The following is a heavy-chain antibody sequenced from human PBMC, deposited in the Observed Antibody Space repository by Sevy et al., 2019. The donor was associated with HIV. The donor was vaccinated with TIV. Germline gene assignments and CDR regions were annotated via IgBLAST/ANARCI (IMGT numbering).Heavy chain of an antibody. J-gene: IGHJ6*02. Sequence: GGSLRLSCLASGFTLSTYGMSWVRQAPGKGLEWVSAISGSGGSTYYADSLKGRFTISRDKSKKTLYLQMNSLRAEDTAVYYCVKGDRTFYGMDVWGQGSTVTVSS. V-gene: IGHV3-23*01. D-gene: IGHD2-15*01. CDR2: ISGSGGST. CDR3: VKGDRTFYGMDV. CDR1: GFTLSTYG.